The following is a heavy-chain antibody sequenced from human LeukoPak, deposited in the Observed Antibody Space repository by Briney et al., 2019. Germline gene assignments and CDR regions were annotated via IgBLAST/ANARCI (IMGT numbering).Heavy chain of an antibody. CDR2: ISGSGGST. CDR3: AKGKDDSSGWYFFY. J-gene: IGHJ4*02. CDR1: GFTFSSNW. Sequence: GGSLRLSCAASGFTFSSNWLHWVRQAPGKGLEWVSAISGSGGSTYYADSVKGRFTISRDNSKNTLYLQMNSLRAEDTAVYYCAKGKDDSSGWYFFYWGQGTLVTVSS. D-gene: IGHD6-19*01. V-gene: IGHV3-23*01.